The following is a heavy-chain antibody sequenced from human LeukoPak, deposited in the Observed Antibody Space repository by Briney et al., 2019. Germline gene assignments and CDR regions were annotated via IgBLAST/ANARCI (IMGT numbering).Heavy chain of an antibody. CDR3: ARDPGAYSRSPIDS. CDR1: GFTFTTYW. CDR2: INQDGTEK. D-gene: IGHD6-6*01. V-gene: IGHV3-7*01. Sequence: PGGSLRLSCAASGFTFTTYWMTWVRQAPGKGLEWVANINQDGTEKYYVDSVKGRFTISRDNAKNSLYLQMNSLRAEDTAVYYCARDPGAYSRSPIDSWGQGTLVTVSS. J-gene: IGHJ4*02.